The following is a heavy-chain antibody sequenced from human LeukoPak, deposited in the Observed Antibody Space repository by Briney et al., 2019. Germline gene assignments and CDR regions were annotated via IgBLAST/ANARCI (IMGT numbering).Heavy chain of an antibody. D-gene: IGHD2-21*01. CDR2: INTGVRSA. J-gene: IGHJ4*02. CDR3: ARETLNCGGDCFDY. Sequence: QTGGSLRLSCIGYGFSLSAYEFNWVRQAPGKGLEWISYINTGVRSAYYAGSVKGRVTISRDDANSAVHLEMNSLRAEDTAIYYCARETLNCGGDCFDYWGQGALVTVST. CDR1: GFSLSAYE. V-gene: IGHV3-48*03.